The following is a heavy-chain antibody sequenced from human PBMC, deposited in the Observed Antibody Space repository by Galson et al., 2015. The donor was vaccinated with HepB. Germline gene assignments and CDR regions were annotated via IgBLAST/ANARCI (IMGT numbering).Heavy chain of an antibody. Sequence: SLRLSCAASGLTFDDYAMHWVRQAPGKGLEWVSGISWNSGSIGYADSVKGRFTISRDNAKNSLYLQMNSLRAEDTALYYCAKDLPNDYGDYGELGHYAFDIWGQGTMVTVSS. CDR2: ISWNSGSI. CDR1: GLTFDDYA. CDR3: AKDLPNDYGDYGELGHYAFDI. D-gene: IGHD4-17*01. J-gene: IGHJ3*02. V-gene: IGHV3-9*01.